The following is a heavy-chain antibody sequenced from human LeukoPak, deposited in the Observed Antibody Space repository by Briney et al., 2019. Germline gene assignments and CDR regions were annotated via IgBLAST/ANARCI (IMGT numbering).Heavy chain of an antibody. CDR1: GGSFSGYY. J-gene: IGHJ4*02. CDR2: INHSGST. Sequence: SETLSLTCAVYGGSFSGYYWSCIRQPPGKGLEWIGEINHSGSTNYNPPLKSRITISVDTSKNQFSLKLNSVTAADTAVYYCASFRWGVGFEYWGQGTLVTVSS. D-gene: IGHD3-16*01. V-gene: IGHV4-34*01. CDR3: ASFRWGVGFEY.